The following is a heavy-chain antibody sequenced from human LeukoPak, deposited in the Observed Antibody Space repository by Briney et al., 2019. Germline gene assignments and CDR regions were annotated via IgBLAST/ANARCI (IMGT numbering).Heavy chain of an antibody. V-gene: IGHV1-24*01. CDR2: FDPEDGET. Sequence: ASVKVSFKVSGYTLTELSMHWVRHAPGKGLEWMGGFDPEDGETLYAQKFQGRVTMTEDTSTDTAYMELSSLRSEDTAVYYCATGWTSGYVWYFDLWGRGTLVTVSS. J-gene: IGHJ2*01. CDR1: GYTLTELS. CDR3: ATGWTSGYVWYFDL. D-gene: IGHD3-22*01.